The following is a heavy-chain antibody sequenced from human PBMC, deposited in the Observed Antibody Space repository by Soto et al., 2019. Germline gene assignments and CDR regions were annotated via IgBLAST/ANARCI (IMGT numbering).Heavy chain of an antibody. J-gene: IGHJ6*02. CDR3: ARDADGGVSYYYYYGMDV. Sequence: ASVKVSCKASGYTFTSYGISWVRQAPGQGLEWMGWISAYNGNTNYAQKLQGRVTMTTDTSTSTAYMELRSLRSDDTAVYYCARDADGGVSYYYYYGMDVWGQGTTVTVSS. CDR1: GYTFTSYG. V-gene: IGHV1-18*01. CDR2: ISAYNGNT. D-gene: IGHD2-8*02.